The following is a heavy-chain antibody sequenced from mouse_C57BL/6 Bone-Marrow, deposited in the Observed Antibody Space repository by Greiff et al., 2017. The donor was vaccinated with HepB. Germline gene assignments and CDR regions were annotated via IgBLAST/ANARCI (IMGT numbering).Heavy chain of an antibody. CDR1: GFTFSDYG. Sequence: DVMLVESGGGLVQPGGSLKLSCAASGFTFSDYGMAWVRQAPRKGPEWVAFISNLAYSIYYADTVTGRFTISRENAKNTLYLEMSSLRSEDTAMYYCARLGLTGYYFDYWGQGTTLTVSS. CDR3: ARLGLTGYYFDY. CDR2: ISNLAYSI. J-gene: IGHJ2*01. D-gene: IGHD4-1*01. V-gene: IGHV5-15*01.